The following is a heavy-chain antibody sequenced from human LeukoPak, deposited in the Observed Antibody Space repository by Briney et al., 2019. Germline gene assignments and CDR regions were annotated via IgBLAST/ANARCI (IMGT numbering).Heavy chain of an antibody. CDR2: IIPIFGTA. CDR1: GGTFSSYA. Sequence: SVKVSCKASGGTFSSYAIRWVRQAPGQGLGWMGGIIPIFGTANYAQKFQGRVTITADKSTSTAYMELSSLRSEDTAVYYCARGAGNNWFDPWGQGTLVTVPS. CDR3: ARGAGNNWFDP. V-gene: IGHV1-69*06. D-gene: IGHD1-1*01. J-gene: IGHJ5*02.